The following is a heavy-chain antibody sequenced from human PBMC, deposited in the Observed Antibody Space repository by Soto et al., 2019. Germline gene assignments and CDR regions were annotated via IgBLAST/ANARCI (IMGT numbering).Heavy chain of an antibody. CDR2: MNPKTGNI. Sequence: QVRLVQSGAKVKRPGASVTVSCRASGYTFVDYALHWVRQAPGPGLEWVGWMNPKTGNIMSSHKFEDSVSITRDTATSTDYLELSGLRSEDTAVYFCTSEAVVAENWFDPWGQGTLVTVSS. CDR3: TSEAVVAENWFDP. CDR1: GYTFVDYA. D-gene: IGHD3-22*01. V-gene: IGHV1-3*01. J-gene: IGHJ5*02.